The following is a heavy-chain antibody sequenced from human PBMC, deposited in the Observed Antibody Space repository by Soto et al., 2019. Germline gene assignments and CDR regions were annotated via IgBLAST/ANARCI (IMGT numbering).Heavy chain of an antibody. V-gene: IGHV3-33*01. Sequence: LRLSCAASGFAFSNYGMHWVRQAPGKGLEWVAVILNDGSNQYYVDSVKGRFTISRDNSKNALYLEMNSLRAEDTAVYYCARDDDNAANALDYWGQGTLVTVSS. CDR3: ARDDDNAANALDY. J-gene: IGHJ4*02. D-gene: IGHD6-25*01. CDR2: ILNDGSNQ. CDR1: GFAFSNYG.